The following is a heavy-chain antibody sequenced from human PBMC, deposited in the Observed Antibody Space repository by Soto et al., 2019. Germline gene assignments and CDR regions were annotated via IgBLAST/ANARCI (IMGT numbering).Heavy chain of an antibody. J-gene: IGHJ3*02. V-gene: IGHV1-18*01. CDR3: STRVRYYGSGSYLNDAFDI. D-gene: IGHD3-10*01. CDR1: GYTFTSYG. CDR2: VSAYNGNT. Sequence: ASVKVSCKASGYTFTSYGISWVRQAPGQGLEWMGWVSAYNGNTNYAQKLQGRVTMTTDTSTSTAYMELRSLRSDDTAVYYRSTRVRYYGSGSYLNDAFDIWGQGTMVTVSS.